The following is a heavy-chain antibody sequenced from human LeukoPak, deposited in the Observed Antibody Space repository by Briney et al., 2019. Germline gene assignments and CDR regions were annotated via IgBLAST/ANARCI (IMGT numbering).Heavy chain of an antibody. CDR1: GYTFTSYG. J-gene: IGHJ4*02. V-gene: IGHV1-46*01. CDR3: ARDQEGFDY. CDR2: IYPRDGST. Sequence: ASVKVSCKASGYTFTSYGISWVRQAPGQGLEWMGMIYPRDGSTSYAQKFQGRVTVTRDTSTSTVHMELSGLRSEDTAVYYCARDQEGFDYWGQGALVTVAS.